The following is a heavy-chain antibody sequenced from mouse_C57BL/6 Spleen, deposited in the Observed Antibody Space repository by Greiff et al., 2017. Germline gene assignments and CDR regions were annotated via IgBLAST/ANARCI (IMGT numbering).Heavy chain of an antibody. CDR1: GFTFSDYG. CDR3: ARATVVDY. J-gene: IGHJ2*01. CDR2: ISSGSSTL. V-gene: IGHV5-17*01. D-gene: IGHD1-1*01. Sequence: DVQLVESGGGLVKPGGSLKLSCAASGFTFSDYGLHWVRQAPETGLEWVAYISSGSSTLYYAATVRGRFTISRDNAKNTRFLQRTSLRSEDTAMYYCARATVVDYWGQGTTLTVSS.